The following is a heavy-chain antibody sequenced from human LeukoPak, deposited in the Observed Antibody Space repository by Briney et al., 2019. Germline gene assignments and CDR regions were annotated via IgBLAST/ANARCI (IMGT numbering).Heavy chain of an antibody. Sequence: SETLSLTCTVSGGSISSYYWSWIRQPAVKGLEWIGRIYSSGSTIYNPPLKSRVTMSVDTSKNQFSLKLSSVTAADTAVYYCARGLQTGGWNVFDYWGQGTLVTVSS. CDR2: IYSSGST. CDR3: ARGLQTGGWNVFDY. D-gene: IGHD1-1*01. V-gene: IGHV4-4*07. J-gene: IGHJ4*02. CDR1: GGSISSYY.